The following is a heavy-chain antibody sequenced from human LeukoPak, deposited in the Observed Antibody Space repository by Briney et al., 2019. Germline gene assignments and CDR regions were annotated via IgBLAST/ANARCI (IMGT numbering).Heavy chain of an antibody. CDR2: ISWNSGSI. V-gene: IGHV3-9*01. J-gene: IGHJ3*02. Sequence: GRSLRLSCAASGFTFDDYAMHWVRQAPGKGLEWVSGISWNSGSIGYADSVKGRFTISRDNAKNSLYLQMNSLRAEDTALYYCAKDITMIVVSHAFDIWGQGTMVTVSS. D-gene: IGHD3-22*01. CDR1: GFTFDDYA. CDR3: AKDITMIVVSHAFDI.